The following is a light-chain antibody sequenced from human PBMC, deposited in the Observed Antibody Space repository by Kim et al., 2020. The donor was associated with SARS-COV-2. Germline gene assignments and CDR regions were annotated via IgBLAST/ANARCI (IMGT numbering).Light chain of an antibody. CDR3: NSRDISSDHGWV. Sequence: LGQTVRITCQGDSLRSYYASWYQQRPGQAPILVIYGKNTRPSGVPDRFSGSHSENTASLTITGTQAEDEADYYCNSRDISSDHGWVFGGGTQLTVL. CDR2: GKN. J-gene: IGLJ3*02. CDR1: SLRSYY. V-gene: IGLV3-19*01.